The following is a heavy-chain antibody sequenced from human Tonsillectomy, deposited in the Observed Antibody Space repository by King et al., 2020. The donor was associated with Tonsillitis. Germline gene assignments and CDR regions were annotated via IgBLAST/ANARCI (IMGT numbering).Heavy chain of an antibody. J-gene: IGHJ6*02. V-gene: IGHV4-31*03. CDR1: GGPISSGGYY. D-gene: IGHD3-10*01. CDR2: IYYSGST. Sequence: VQLQESGPGLVKPSQTLSLTCTVSGGPISSGGYYWSWIRQHPGEGLEWIGYIYYSGSTYYTPSLKSRLTISVDTSKNQFSLKLSSVTAADTAVYYCAGSPPRGGYYYYGMDVWGQGTPVTVSS. CDR3: AGSPPRGGYYYYGMDV.